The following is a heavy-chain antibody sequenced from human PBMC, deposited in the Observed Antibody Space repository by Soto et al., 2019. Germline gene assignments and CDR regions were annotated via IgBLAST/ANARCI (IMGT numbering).Heavy chain of an antibody. Sequence: SGLRRESNTETRALTGTVAGFSLSNARMGVSWIRQPPGKALEWLAHIFSNDEKSYSTSLKSRLTISKDTSKSQVVLTMTNMDPVDTATYYCARIRSGVEMATITRFDYWGQGTLVTVSS. J-gene: IGHJ4*02. CDR3: ARIRSGVEMATITRFDY. V-gene: IGHV2-26*01. CDR1: GFSLSNARMG. D-gene: IGHD5-12*01. CDR2: IFSNDEK.